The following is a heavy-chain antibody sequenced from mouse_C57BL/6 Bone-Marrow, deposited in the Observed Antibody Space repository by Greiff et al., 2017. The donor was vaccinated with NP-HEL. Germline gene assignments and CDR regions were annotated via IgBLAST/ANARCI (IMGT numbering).Heavy chain of an antibody. J-gene: IGHJ4*01. CDR1: GFTFSSYG. CDR2: ISSGGSYT. CDR3: ARHMDY. Sequence: DVMLVESGGDLVKPGGSLKLSCAASGFTFSSYGMSWVRQTPDKRLEWVATISSGGSYTYYPDSVKGRFTISRDNAENTLYLQMSSLKSEDTAMYYCARHMDYWGQGTSVTVSS. V-gene: IGHV5-6*02.